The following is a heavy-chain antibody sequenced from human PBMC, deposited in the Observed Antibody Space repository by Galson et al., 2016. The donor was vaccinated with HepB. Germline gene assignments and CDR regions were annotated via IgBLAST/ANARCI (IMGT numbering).Heavy chain of an antibody. V-gene: IGHV4-59*11. J-gene: IGHJ6*02. CDR2: IYNTGHT. CDR1: GVSINNHF. Sequence: SETLSLTCTVSGVSINNHFWSWIRQPPGKGLQWIGYIYNTGHTNYNPSLISRVTISVDTSKNQFSLNVTSVTAADTAIYYCARAGGSFWSGNYYYYAMDVWGQGTTVTVSS. CDR3: ARAGGSFWSGNYYYYAMDV. D-gene: IGHD3-3*01.